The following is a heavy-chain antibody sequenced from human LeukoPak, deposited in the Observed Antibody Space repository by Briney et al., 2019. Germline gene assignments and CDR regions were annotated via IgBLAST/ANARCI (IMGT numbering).Heavy chain of an antibody. CDR3: AKDSPPKWPHDAFDI. V-gene: IGHV3-23*01. CDR1: GGSFSGYY. CDR2: ISGSGGST. Sequence: ETLSLTCAVYGGSFSGYYWSWVRQAPGKGLEWVSAISGSGGSTYYADSVKGRFTISRDNSKNALYLQMNSLRAEDTAVYYCAKDSPPKWPHDAFDIWGQGTMVTVSS. D-gene: IGHD5-12*01. J-gene: IGHJ3*02.